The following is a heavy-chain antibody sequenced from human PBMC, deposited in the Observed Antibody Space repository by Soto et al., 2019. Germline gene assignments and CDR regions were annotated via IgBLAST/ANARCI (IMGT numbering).Heavy chain of an antibody. Sequence: PSETLSLTCTVSGGSISSGGYYWSWIRQHPGKGLEWIGYIYYSGSTYYNPSLKSRVTISVDTSKNQFSLKLSSVTAADTAVYYCARGLFYGGNSGNWFDPWGQGTLVTVSS. V-gene: IGHV4-31*03. CDR2: IYYSGST. J-gene: IGHJ5*02. D-gene: IGHD2-21*02. CDR1: GGSISSGGYY. CDR3: ARGLFYGGNSGNWFDP.